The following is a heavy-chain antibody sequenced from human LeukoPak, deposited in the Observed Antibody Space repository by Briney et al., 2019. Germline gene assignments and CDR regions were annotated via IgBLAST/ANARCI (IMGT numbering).Heavy chain of an antibody. CDR1: GGSISSSSYY. V-gene: IGHV4-39*07. J-gene: IGHJ2*01. Sequence: PSETLSLTCTVSGGSISSSSYYWGWIRQPPGKGLEWIGTIYYAGSTNSNPSLKSRGTMSVDTSKNQFSLSLSSVTAADTAVYYCARLGGWYFDLWGRGTLVTVSS. CDR2: IYYAGST. D-gene: IGHD3-16*01. CDR3: ARLGGWYFDL.